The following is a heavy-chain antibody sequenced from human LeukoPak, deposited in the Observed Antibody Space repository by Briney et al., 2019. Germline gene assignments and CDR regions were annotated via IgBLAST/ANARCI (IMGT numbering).Heavy chain of an antibody. V-gene: IGHV4-4*02. Sequence: SGTLSLTCAVSGGSISSSNWWSWVRRPPGKGLEWIGEIYHSGSTNYNPSLKSRVTISVDKSKNQFSLKLSSVTAADTAVYYCARIAAAGTGNYFDYWGQGTLVTVSS. CDR1: GGSISSSNW. D-gene: IGHD6-13*01. J-gene: IGHJ4*02. CDR3: ARIAAAGTGNYFDY. CDR2: IYHSGST.